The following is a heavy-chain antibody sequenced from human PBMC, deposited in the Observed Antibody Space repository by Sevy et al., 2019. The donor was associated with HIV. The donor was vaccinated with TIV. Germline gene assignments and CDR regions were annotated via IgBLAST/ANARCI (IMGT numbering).Heavy chain of an antibody. Sequence: KQSQTLSLTCTVSGDSITSGYNFWSWIRQPAGKGLEWIGRISTSGSTNYNSSLKSRVSMSIDTSKNQFSLKLSFLSAADTAVYYCAREPYYETSGYPWYFDYWGQGTLVTVSS. D-gene: IGHD3-22*01. CDR3: AREPYYETSGYPWYFDY. CDR2: ISTSGST. V-gene: IGHV4-61*02. J-gene: IGHJ4*02. CDR1: GDSITSGYNF.